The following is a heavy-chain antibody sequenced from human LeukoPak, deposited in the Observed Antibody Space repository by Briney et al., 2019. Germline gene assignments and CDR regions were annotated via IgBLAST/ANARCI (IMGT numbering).Heavy chain of an antibody. CDR2: ISGSGGST. V-gene: IGHV3-23*01. D-gene: IGHD1-1*01. Sequence: GGSLRLSCAASGFTFSSYAMSWVRQAPGKGLEWGSAISGSGGSTYYADSVKGRFTISRDNSKNTLYLQMNSLRAEDTAVYYCAKREGALLENWKFDFWGRGTLVTVSS. CDR3: AKREGALLENWKFDF. J-gene: IGHJ2*01. CDR1: GFTFSSYA.